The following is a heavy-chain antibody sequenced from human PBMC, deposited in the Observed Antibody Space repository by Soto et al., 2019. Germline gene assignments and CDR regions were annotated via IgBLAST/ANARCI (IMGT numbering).Heavy chain of an antibody. Sequence: GASVKVSCKASGYTFTSYGISCARQAPGQGLEWMGWISAYNGNTNYAQKFQGRVTMTRNTSISTAYMELSSLRSEDTAVYYCARALYDSSGYFYDYWGQGTLVTVSS. J-gene: IGHJ4*02. D-gene: IGHD3-22*01. CDR3: ARALYDSSGYFYDY. V-gene: IGHV1-18*01. CDR1: GYTFTSYG. CDR2: ISAYNGNT.